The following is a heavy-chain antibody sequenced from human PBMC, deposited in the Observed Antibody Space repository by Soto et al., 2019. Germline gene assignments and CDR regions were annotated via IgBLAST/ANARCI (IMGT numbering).Heavy chain of an antibody. CDR2: INHSGST. J-gene: IGHJ6*02. V-gene: IGHV4-34*01. CDR1: GGSFSGYY. D-gene: IGHD3-16*02. Sequence: PSETLSLTCAVYGGSFSGYYWSWIRQPPGKGLEWIGEINHSGSTNYNPSLKSRVTISVDTSKNQFSLKLSSVTAADTAVYYCARDPYYDYVWGSYRPYYYYGMDVWSQGTTVTVS. CDR3: ARDPYYDYVWGSYRPYYYYGMDV.